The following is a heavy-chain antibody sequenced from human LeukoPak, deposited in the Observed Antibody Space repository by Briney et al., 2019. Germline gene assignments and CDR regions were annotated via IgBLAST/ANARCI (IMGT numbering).Heavy chain of an antibody. Sequence: GASVTVSCKASGGTFSSYAISWVRQAPGQGLEWMGGIIPIFGTANYAQKFQGRVTITTDESTSTAYMELSSLRSEDTAVYYCARFLRTGNWFDPWGQGTLVTVSS. CDR3: ARFLRTGNWFDP. V-gene: IGHV1-69*05. D-gene: IGHD1-14*01. J-gene: IGHJ5*02. CDR1: GGTFSSYA. CDR2: IIPIFGTA.